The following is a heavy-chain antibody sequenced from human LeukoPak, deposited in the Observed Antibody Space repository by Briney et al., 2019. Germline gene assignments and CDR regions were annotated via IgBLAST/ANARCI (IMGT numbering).Heavy chain of an antibody. CDR2: IIPILGIA. D-gene: IGHD6-19*01. CDR1: GGTFSSYA. CDR3: ARDLGPIAVAGPYFDY. Sequence: GASVKVSCKASGGTFSSYAISWVRQAPGQGLEWMGRIIPILGIANYALKFQGRVTITADKSTSTAYMELSSLRSEDTAVYYCARDLGPIAVAGPYFDYWGQGTLVTVSS. J-gene: IGHJ4*02. V-gene: IGHV1-69*04.